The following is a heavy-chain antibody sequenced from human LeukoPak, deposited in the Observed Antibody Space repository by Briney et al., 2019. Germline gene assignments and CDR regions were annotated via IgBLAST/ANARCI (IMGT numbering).Heavy chain of an antibody. CDR2: IIPIFGTA. CDR1: GGTFSSYA. Sequence: SVKVSCKASGGTFSSYAISWVRQAPGQGLEWMGGIIPIFGTANYAQKFQGRVTITADESTSTAYMELSSLRSEDTAVYYCARDRYGGNSRDAFDIWGQGTMVTVPS. D-gene: IGHD4-23*01. CDR3: ARDRYGGNSRDAFDI. V-gene: IGHV1-69*13. J-gene: IGHJ3*02.